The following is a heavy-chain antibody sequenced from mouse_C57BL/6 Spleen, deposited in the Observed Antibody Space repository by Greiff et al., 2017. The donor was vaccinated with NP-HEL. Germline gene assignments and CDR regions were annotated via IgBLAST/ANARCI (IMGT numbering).Heavy chain of an antibody. CDR2: INPSSGYT. J-gene: IGHJ1*03. D-gene: IGHD1-1*01. CDR3: ARSKVATWYFDV. V-gene: IGHV1-4*01. Sequence: VQLQQSGAELARPGASVKMSCKASGYTFTSYTMHWVKQRPGQGLEWIGYINPSSGYTKYNQKFKDKATLTADKSSSTAYMQLSSLTSEDSAVYYCARSKVATWYFDVWGTGTTVTVSS. CDR1: GYTFTSYT.